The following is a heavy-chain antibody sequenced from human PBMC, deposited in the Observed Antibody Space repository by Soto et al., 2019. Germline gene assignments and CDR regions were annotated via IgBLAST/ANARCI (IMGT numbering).Heavy chain of an antibody. CDR2: INHRRST. Sequence: PSETLSLTCAVYGGSFSGYYWTWIRQPPGKGLEWIGEINHRRSTSYNPSLKRRVTMSIDTSKNQFSLHLSSVTAADTAVYYCARDMHAGFTHYFDPWGQGTLVTVSS. CDR1: GGSFSGYY. CDR3: ARDMHAGFTHYFDP. D-gene: IGHD1-26*01. V-gene: IGHV4-34*01. J-gene: IGHJ5*02.